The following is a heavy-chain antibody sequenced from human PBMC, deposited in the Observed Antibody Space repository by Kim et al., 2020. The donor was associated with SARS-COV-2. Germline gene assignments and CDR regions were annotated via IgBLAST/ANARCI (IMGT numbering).Heavy chain of an antibody. D-gene: IGHD5-12*01. CDR2: ISYDGSNK. Sequence: GGSLRLSCAASGFTFSSYAMHWVRQAPGKGLEWVAVISYDGSNKYYADSVKGRFTISRDNSKNTLYLQMNSLRAEDTAVYYCARAPGYSGYDFEQDYFDYWGQGTLVTVSS. CDR1: GFTFSSYA. V-gene: IGHV3-30*04. J-gene: IGHJ4*02. CDR3: ARAPGYSGYDFEQDYFDY.